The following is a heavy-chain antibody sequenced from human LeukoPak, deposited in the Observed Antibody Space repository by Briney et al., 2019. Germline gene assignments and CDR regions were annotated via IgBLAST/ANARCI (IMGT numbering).Heavy chain of an antibody. CDR3: ARDAGYDSSDH. J-gene: IGHJ4*02. CDR1: GFTFSSYE. V-gene: IGHV3-7*01. Sequence: PGGSLRLSCAASGFTFSSYEMNWVRQAPGKGLEWVANIKQDGSEKYYVDSVKGRFTISRDNAKNSLYLQMNSLRAEDTAVYYCARDAGYDSSDHWGQGTLVTVSS. CDR2: IKQDGSEK. D-gene: IGHD3-22*01.